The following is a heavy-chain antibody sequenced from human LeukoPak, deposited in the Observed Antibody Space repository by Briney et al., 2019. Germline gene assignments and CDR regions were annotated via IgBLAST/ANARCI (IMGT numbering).Heavy chain of an antibody. D-gene: IGHD3-22*01. J-gene: IGHJ6*04. CDR1: GGSFSGYY. CDR2: INPSGST. V-gene: IGHV4-34*01. Sequence: PSETLSLTCAVSGGSFSGYYWTWIRQSPGHGLECIGEINPSGSTSYNPSLKSRLTISRDTSKNPCSLRLSSVTADDTAVYYCARGRQEISMILGVMTGVSYSLDVWGKGTTVTVSP. CDR3: ARGRQEISMILGVMTGVSYSLDV.